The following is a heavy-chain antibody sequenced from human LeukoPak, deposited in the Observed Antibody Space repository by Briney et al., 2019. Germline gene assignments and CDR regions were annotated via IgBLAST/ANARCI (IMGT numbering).Heavy chain of an antibody. CDR1: GGSISSGGYS. V-gene: IGHV4-61*08. Sequence: SETLSLTCAVSGGSISSGGYSWSWIRQPPGKGLEWIGYIYYSGSTNYNPSLKSRVTISVDTSKNQFSLKLSSVTAADTAVYYCARRKPRGYFDYWGQGTLVTVSS. CDR2: IYYSGST. J-gene: IGHJ4*02. CDR3: ARRKPRGYFDY.